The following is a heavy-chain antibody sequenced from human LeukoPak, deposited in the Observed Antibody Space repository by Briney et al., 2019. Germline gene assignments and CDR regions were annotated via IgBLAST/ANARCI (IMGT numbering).Heavy chain of an antibody. V-gene: IGHV3-23*01. D-gene: IGHD4-17*01. Sequence: PGGSLRLSCAASGFTFSSYAMSWVRQAPGKGLEWVSAISGSGGSTYYADSVKGRFTISRDNSKNTLYLQMNSLRTEDTAVYFCAKERNPNYGDYSFDYWGQGTLVTVSS. CDR3: AKERNPNYGDYSFDY. CDR1: GFTFSSYA. CDR2: ISGSGGST. J-gene: IGHJ4*02.